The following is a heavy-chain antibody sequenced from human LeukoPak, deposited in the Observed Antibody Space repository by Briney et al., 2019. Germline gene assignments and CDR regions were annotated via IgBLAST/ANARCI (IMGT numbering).Heavy chain of an antibody. Sequence: SETLSLTCTVSGCSIVGYYWSWIRQPPGKGLEWIGYIYYSGSTNYNPPLKSRVTTTVDTSEHQLSRRLSSVTAADTAFYYRARWNEGLDYWGQGTLVTVSS. J-gene: IGHJ4*02. CDR3: ARWNEGLDY. V-gene: IGHV4-59*01. D-gene: IGHD1-1*01. CDR2: IYYSGST. CDR1: GCSIVGYY.